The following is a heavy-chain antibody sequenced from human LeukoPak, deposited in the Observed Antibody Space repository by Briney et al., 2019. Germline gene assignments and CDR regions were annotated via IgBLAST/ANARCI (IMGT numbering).Heavy chain of an antibody. CDR1: GYTFTGYY. Sequence: ASVKVSCKASGYTFTGYYMHWVRQAPGQGLEWMGWINPNSGGTNYAQKFQGRVTMTRDTSISTAYMELSRLRFDDTAVYYCASGPSLGTTHPYFDYWGQGTLVTVSS. CDR3: ASGPSLGTTHPYFDY. J-gene: IGHJ4*02. V-gene: IGHV1-2*02. CDR2: INPNSGGT. D-gene: IGHD2-15*01.